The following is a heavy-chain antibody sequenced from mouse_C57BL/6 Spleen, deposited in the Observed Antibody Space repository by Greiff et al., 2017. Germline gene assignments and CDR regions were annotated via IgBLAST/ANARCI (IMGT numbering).Heavy chain of an antibody. Sequence: QVQLKESGPELVKPGASVKISCKASGYAFSSSWMNWVKQRPGKGLEWIGRIYPGDGDTNYNGKFKGKATLTADKSSSTAYMQLSSLTSEDSAVYFCARSGDYDVLWFAYWGQGTLVTVSA. CDR1: GYAFSSSW. D-gene: IGHD2-4*01. CDR3: ARSGDYDVLWFAY. V-gene: IGHV1-82*01. CDR2: IYPGDGDT. J-gene: IGHJ3*01.